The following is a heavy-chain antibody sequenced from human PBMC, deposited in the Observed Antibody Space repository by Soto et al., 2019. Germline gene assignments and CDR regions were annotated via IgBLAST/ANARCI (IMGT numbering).Heavy chain of an antibody. J-gene: IGHJ5*02. V-gene: IGHV4-31*03. CDR2: IYYSGST. CDR3: ASGDHRFCFAP. D-gene: IGHD3-10*01. CDR1: GGSISSGGYY. Sequence: PSETLSLTCTVSGGSISSGGYYWSWIRQHPGKGLEWIGYIYYSGSTYYNPSLKSRVTISVDTSKNQFSLKLSSVTAADTAVYYCASGDHRFCFAPWGRGPPAPVSS.